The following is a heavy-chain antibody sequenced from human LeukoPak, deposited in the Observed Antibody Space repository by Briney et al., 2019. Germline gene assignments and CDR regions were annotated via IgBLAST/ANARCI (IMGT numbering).Heavy chain of an antibody. J-gene: IGHJ5*02. CDR1: GGSISRSSYY. CDR3: ARHPSTIFGVVRQTGWFDP. V-gene: IGHV4-39*01. Sequence: SETLSLTCTVSGGSISRSSYYWGWIRQPPGKGLEWLGSIYYSGNTYYNPSLKSRVTTSVDTSKNQFSLKLNSVTAADTAVYYCARHPSTIFGVVRQTGWFDPWGQGTLVTVSS. CDR2: IYYSGNT. D-gene: IGHD3-3*01.